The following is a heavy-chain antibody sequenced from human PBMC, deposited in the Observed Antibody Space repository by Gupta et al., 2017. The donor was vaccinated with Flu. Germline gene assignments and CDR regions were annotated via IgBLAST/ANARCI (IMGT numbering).Heavy chain of an antibody. CDR3: AKALVTLFGTRFDS. V-gene: IGHV3-23*01. D-gene: IGHD2-21*02. J-gene: IGHJ4*02. Sequence: SGYAMTWVRQAPEKGLEWISSISGNGSVIYVADARKGRFTISRDKSKKMVVLTMESLRVEDTAVYFCAKALVTLFGTRFDSCGQVVLVAVSS. CDR1: SGYA. CDR2: ISGNGSVI.